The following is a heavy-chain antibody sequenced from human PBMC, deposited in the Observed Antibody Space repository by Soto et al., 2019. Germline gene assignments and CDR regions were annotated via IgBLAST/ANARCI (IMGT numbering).Heavy chain of an antibody. CDR1: GFSFSTYS. D-gene: IGHD2-15*01. CDR2: ISNDDI. J-gene: IGHJ4*02. Sequence: EVQLVESGGGLVQPGGSLRLSCEASGFSFSTYSMNWVRQAPGQGLEWVSYISNDDIYYADSVKGRFTVSRDNAKSSLFLQMNSLRAEDTAVYYCVRERDYCFDYWGQGTLVTVSS. CDR3: VRERDYCFDY. V-gene: IGHV3-48*01.